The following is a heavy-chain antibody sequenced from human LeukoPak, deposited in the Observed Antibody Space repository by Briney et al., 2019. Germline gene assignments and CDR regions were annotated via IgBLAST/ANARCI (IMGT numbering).Heavy chain of an antibody. V-gene: IGHV4-61*02. CDR3: ARGSGDSGWYMGAY. Sequence: SQTLSLTCTVSGGSISSGSYYWSWIRQPAGKGLEWIGRIYTSGSTNYNPSLKSRVTISVDTSKNQFSLKLTSVTAADTAVYYCARGSGDSGWYMGAYWGQGTLVTVSS. J-gene: IGHJ4*02. CDR2: IYTSGST. D-gene: IGHD6-19*01. CDR1: GGSISSGSYY.